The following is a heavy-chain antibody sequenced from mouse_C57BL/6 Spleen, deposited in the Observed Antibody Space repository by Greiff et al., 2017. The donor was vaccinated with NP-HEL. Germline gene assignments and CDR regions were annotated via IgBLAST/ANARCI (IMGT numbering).Heavy chain of an antibody. J-gene: IGHJ2*01. CDR3: ARSQYGNYDD. Sequence: EVKLVESGGGLVQPGGSLSLSCAASGFTFTDYYMSWVRQPPGKALEWLGFIRNKANGYTTEYSASVKGRFTISRDNSQSILYLQMNALRAEDSATYYCARSQYGNYDDWGKGTTLTVSS. V-gene: IGHV7-3*01. CDR2: IRNKANGYTT. D-gene: IGHD2-1*01. CDR1: GFTFTDYY.